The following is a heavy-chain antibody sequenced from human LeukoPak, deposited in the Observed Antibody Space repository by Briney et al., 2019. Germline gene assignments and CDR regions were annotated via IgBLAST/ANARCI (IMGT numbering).Heavy chain of an antibody. D-gene: IGHD6-19*01. J-gene: IGHJ6*02. CDR1: GFKFNRYG. V-gene: IGHV3-30*19. CDR2: ISYDGSNK. Sequence: GGSLRLSCAASGFKFNRYGMHWVRQAPGKGLEWVAVISYDGSNKYYADSVKGRFTISRDNSKNTLYLQMNSLRAEDTAVYYYARGTPSSSGWLYYGMDVWGQGTTVTVSS. CDR3: ARGTPSSSGWLYYGMDV.